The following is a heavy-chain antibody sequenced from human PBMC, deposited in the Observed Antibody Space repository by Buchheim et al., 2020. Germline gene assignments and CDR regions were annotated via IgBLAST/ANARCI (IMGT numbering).Heavy chain of an antibody. J-gene: IGHJ6*02. D-gene: IGHD1-14*01. Sequence: EVQLVESGGGLVQPGGSLRLSCAASGFTFSSYWMSWVRQAPGKGLEWVANIKQDGREKYYVDSVKGRFTISRDNAKNSLYLQMNSLRAEDTAVYYCARAYPEDYYYYGMDVWGQGTT. CDR2: IKQDGREK. CDR1: GFTFSSYW. CDR3: ARAYPEDYYYYGMDV. V-gene: IGHV3-7*01.